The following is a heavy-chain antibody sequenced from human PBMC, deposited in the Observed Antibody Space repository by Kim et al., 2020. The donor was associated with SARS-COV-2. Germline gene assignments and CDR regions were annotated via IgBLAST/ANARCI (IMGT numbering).Heavy chain of an antibody. CDR3: ARSPWGVVPAAKNWYFDL. Sequence: SETLSLTCTVSGGSISSYYWSWIRQPAGKGLEWIGRIYTSGSTNYNPSLKSRVTMSVDTSKNQFSLKLSSVTAADTAVYYCARSPWGVVPAAKNWYFDLWGRGTLVTVSS. D-gene: IGHD2-2*01. CDR1: GGSISSYY. CDR2: IYTSGST. V-gene: IGHV4-4*07. J-gene: IGHJ2*01.